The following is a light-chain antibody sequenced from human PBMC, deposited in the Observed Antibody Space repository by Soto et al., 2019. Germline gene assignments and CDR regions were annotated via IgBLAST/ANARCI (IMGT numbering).Light chain of an antibody. CDR3: QQYGNSAIT. J-gene: IGKJ5*01. CDR1: QSVTSNF. CDR2: GVS. V-gene: IGKV3-20*01. Sequence: EIVLTQSPGTLSLSPGDRATLSCRASQSVTSNFLVWYQQKPGRAPRLLMYGVSIRAPGIPDRFTGSGSGTYFTLTINTLEPEDFAVYYCQQYGNSAITFGQGTRLEIK.